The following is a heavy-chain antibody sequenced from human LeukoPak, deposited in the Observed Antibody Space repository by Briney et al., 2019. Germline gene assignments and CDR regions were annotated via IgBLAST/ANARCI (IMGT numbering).Heavy chain of an antibody. J-gene: IGHJ4*02. V-gene: IGHV3-53*01. CDR3: ARGASLWTNFEY. D-gene: IGHD3/OR15-3a*01. Sequence: PGGSLRLSCAASGFTVSSNYMSWVRQAPGKGLEWVAVIYSSGATSYADSVKGRFTISRDNSENTLHLQMSSLRAEDTAVYYCARGASLWTNFEYWGQGTLVTVAS. CDR1: GFTVSSNY. CDR2: IYSSGAT.